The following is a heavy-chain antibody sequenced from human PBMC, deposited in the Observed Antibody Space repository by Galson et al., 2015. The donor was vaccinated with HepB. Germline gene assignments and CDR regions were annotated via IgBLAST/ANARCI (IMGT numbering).Heavy chain of an antibody. CDR2: INTNSGGT. V-gene: IGHV1-2*02. CDR3: AREYSNTYYFDY. J-gene: IGHJ4*02. D-gene: IGHD4-11*01. CDR1: GHTFTGYF. Sequence: SVKVSCKASGHTFTGYFMHWVRQAPGEGLEWMGWINTNSGGTNYAQKFQGRVTMARDTSISTAYMELSRLSSDDTAVHYCAREYSNTYYFDYWGQGTLVTVSS.